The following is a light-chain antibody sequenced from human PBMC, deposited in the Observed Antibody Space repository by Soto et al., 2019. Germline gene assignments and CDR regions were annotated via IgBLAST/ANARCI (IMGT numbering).Light chain of an antibody. V-gene: IGKV3-15*01. Sequence: EIVMTQSPATLSMSPGERATLSCRASQSISSNLAWYQQKPGQAPRLLIYGASTRATGIPARFSGSGSGTDFTLTISNLQSEDFAIYYCQQYNNWPPLYTFGQGTKLANK. J-gene: IGKJ2*01. CDR2: GAS. CDR3: QQYNNWPPLYT. CDR1: QSISSN.